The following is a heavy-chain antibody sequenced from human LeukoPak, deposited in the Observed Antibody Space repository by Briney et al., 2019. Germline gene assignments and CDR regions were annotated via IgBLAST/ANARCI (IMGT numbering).Heavy chain of an antibody. D-gene: IGHD6-13*01. CDR3: ARDLDSWGRHWFDP. J-gene: IGHJ5*02. V-gene: IGHV3-7*01. CDR2: IKQDGSEK. Sequence: GGPMRLSCAASGFTFSSYWMSWVRPARGKGLEWAANIKQDGSEKYYVDSVKRRFTISRDNAKNSLYLQANRLRDDGTAVYYCARDLDSWGRHWFDPWRQGALVPVSS. CDR1: GFTFSSYW.